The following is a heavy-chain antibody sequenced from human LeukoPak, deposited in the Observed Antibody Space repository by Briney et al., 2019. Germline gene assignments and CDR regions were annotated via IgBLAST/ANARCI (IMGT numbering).Heavy chain of an antibody. CDR2: ISYNRDI. Sequence: SETLSLTCTVSGGSISSSYWSWIRQSPGKGLECIGYISYNRDINYNPSLKSRVTFSMDTSKNQISLRLISVTDADTAVYYCASTARLFEYWGPGILVTVSS. D-gene: IGHD6-25*01. CDR1: GGSISSSY. V-gene: IGHV4-59*08. CDR3: ASTARLFEY. J-gene: IGHJ4*02.